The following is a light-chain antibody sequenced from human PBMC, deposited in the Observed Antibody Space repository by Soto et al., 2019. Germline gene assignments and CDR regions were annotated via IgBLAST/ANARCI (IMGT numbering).Light chain of an antibody. CDR1: QTISTW. J-gene: IGKJ1*01. CDR3: QHYNSHSQT. Sequence: DVQMTQSPSTLSAYVGDRVTVTCRASQTISTWLGWYQQKPGKAPKILIYDASSLEGGVPSRFSGSGSGTEFTLTISSLQPDDFATYYCQHYNSHSQTFGQGAKV. CDR2: DAS. V-gene: IGKV1-5*01.